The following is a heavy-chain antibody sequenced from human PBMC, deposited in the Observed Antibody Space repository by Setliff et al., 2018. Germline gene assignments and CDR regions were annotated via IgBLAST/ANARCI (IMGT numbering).Heavy chain of an antibody. CDR1: GGSISSGSYY. V-gene: IGHV4-61*02. Sequence: PSETLSLTCTVSGGSISSGSYYWSWIRQPAGKGLEWIGRIYTSGSTNYNPSLKSRVTISVDTSKNQFSLKLSSVTAADTAVYYCAREEGYSYGFYWGQGTLVTVSS. CDR2: IYTSGST. CDR3: AREEGYSYGFY. D-gene: IGHD5-18*01. J-gene: IGHJ4*02.